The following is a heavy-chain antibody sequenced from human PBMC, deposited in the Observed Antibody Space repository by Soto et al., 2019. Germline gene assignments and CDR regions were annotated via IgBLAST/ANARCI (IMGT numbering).Heavy chain of an antibody. V-gene: IGHV3-64D*06. CDR2: VSTSGRST. CDR1: GFIFSEST. D-gene: IGHD2-15*01. CDR3: VKQSHGLDGVAFDY. Sequence: GGSLRLSCSASGFIFSESTIYWVRQVPGKGLEAISAVSTSGRSTYYADSVKDRFTISRDNSKNTLFLQMGSLRPEDTAIYYCVKQSHGLDGVAFDYWGQGTQVTVSS. J-gene: IGHJ4*02.